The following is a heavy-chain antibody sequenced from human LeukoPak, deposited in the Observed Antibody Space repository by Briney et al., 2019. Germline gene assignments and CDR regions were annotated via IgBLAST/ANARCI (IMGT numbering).Heavy chain of an antibody. J-gene: IGHJ4*02. CDR3: TRRCKDAYTLYCFDY. D-gene: IGHD5-24*01. V-gene: IGHV4-59*01. CDR2: MYYSGGT. Sequence: NSSETLSLTCTVSGGSINSYYWSWIRQPPGKGLEWIGHMYYSGGTNYNPSLKSRVTISVDTSKNQFSLKLSSVTAADTAVYYCTRRCKDAYTLYCFDYWGQGTLVTVSS. CDR1: GGSINSYY.